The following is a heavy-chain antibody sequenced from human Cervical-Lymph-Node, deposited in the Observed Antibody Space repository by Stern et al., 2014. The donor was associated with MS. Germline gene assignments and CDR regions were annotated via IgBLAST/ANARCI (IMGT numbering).Heavy chain of an antibody. CDR1: GFTFSSYG. CDR2: TSDSGRST. CDR3: ARVSSGY. D-gene: IGHD2-8*01. Sequence: EVQLLESGGGLVQPGGSLRLSCAASGFTFSSYGMSWVRQAPGQGLEWVSSTSDSGRSTYYADSVKGRFTISRDNSKNTLYLQMNSLRVEDTAVYYCARVSSGYWGQGTLVTVST. J-gene: IGHJ4*02. V-gene: IGHV3-23*01.